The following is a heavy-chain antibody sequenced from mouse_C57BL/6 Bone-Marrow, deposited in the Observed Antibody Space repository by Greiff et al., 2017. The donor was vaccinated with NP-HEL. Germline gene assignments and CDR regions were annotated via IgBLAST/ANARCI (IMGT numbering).Heavy chain of an antibody. CDR3: TRNYYGNYFY. J-gene: IGHJ2*01. Sequence: QVQLQQSGAELVRPGASVTLSCKASGYTFTDYEMHWVKQTPVHGLEWIGAIDPETGGTAYNQKFKGKAILTADKSSSTAYMELRSLTSEDSAVYYCTRNYYGNYFYWGQGTTLTVSS. CDR1: GYTFTDYE. D-gene: IGHD2-1*01. V-gene: IGHV1-15*01. CDR2: IDPETGGT.